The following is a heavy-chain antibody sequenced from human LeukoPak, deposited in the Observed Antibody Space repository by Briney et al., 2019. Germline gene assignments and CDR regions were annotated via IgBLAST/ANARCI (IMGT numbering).Heavy chain of an antibody. J-gene: IGHJ4*02. D-gene: IGHD2-15*01. CDR3: ARGPAKDRRWDY. V-gene: IGHV4-34*01. CDR1: GGSFSGYY. CDR2: MNNSGST. Sequence: SETLSLTCAVYGGSFSGYYWSWIRQPPGKGLEWIGEMNNSGSTNYNPTLKSRVTISVDTSKNQFSLKLSSVTAADTAVYYCARGPAKDRRWDYWGPGTLVTVSS.